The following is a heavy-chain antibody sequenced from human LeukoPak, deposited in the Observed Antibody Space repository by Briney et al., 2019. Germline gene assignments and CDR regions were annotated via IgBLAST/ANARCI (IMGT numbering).Heavy chain of an antibody. J-gene: IGHJ4*02. CDR2: INPGDSDT. Sequence: KSLKISCQGSGYSSTSNWSGWVRQMPGKGLEWLGIINPGDSDTRYSPSFQGQVTISADKSISIAYLQWSSLKASDTAMYYCARLPGIAAPGTNLFDFWGQGTLVTVSS. D-gene: IGHD6-13*01. CDR1: GYSSTSNW. V-gene: IGHV5-51*01. CDR3: ARLPGIAAPGTNLFDF.